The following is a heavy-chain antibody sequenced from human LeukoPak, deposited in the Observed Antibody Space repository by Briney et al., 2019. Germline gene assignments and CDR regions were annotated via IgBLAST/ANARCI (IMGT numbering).Heavy chain of an antibody. D-gene: IGHD2-2*01. CDR1: GATFTSYA. CDR3: ARWARSSRSDFDF. V-gene: IGHV1-18*01. J-gene: IGHJ4*02. CDR2: ISGYNGNA. Sequence: ASVKVSCKASGATFTSYAISWVRQAPGQGLGWMGWISGYNGNAKYAQKVQGRVTMTTDTSTSTAYTELRSLRSDDTAIYYCARWARSSRSDFDFWGQGTLVTVSS.